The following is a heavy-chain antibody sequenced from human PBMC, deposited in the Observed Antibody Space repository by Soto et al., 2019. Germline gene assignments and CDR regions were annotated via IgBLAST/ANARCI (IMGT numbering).Heavy chain of an antibody. CDR1: GGSISSGGYY. CDR2: IYYSGST. Sequence: PSETLSLTCTVSGGSISSGGYYWSWIRQHPGKGLEWIGYIYYSGSTYYNPSLKSRVTISVDTSKNQFSLKLSSVTAADTAVYYCARDRFKSQLAEHYFDYWGQGTLVTVSS. CDR3: ARDRFKSQLAEHYFDY. D-gene: IGHD6-6*01. V-gene: IGHV4-31*03. J-gene: IGHJ4*02.